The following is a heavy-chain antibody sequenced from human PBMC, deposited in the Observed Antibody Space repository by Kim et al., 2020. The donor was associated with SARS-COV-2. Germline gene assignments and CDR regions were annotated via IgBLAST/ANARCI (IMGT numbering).Heavy chain of an antibody. CDR3: TRPTGYYRRWFDP. J-gene: IGHJ5*02. Sequence: YAASVKGRFTISRDDSKSIAYLQMNSLKTEDTAVYYCTRPTGYYRRWFDPWGQGTLVTVSS. D-gene: IGHD3-9*01. V-gene: IGHV3-49*02.